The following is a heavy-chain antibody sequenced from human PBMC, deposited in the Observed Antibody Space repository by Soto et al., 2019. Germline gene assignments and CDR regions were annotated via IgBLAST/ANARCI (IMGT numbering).Heavy chain of an antibody. CDR2: ISGSGGST. CDR1: GFTFSIYA. J-gene: IGHJ4*02. V-gene: IGHV3-23*01. D-gene: IGHD6-13*01. CDR3: AKDSSSWPSYFDY. Sequence: GGSLRLSCAASGFTFSIYAMSWVRQAPGKGLEWVSAISGSGGSTYYADSVKGRFTISRDNSKNTLYLQMNSLRAEDTAVYYCAKDSSSWPSYFDYWGQGTLVTVSS.